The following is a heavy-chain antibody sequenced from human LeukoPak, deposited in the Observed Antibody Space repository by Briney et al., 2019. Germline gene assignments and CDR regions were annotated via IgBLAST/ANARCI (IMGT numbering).Heavy chain of an antibody. J-gene: IGHJ4*02. V-gene: IGHV3-21*01. Sequence: PGGSLRLSCAASGFTFSIYNMNWVRQAPGKGLEWVSSISSSSSYIYCADSVKGRFTISRDNAKNSLYLQMNSLRAEDTAVYYCARLTTTVTTPFDYWGQGTLVTVSS. CDR3: ARLTTTVTTPFDY. D-gene: IGHD4-17*01. CDR2: ISSSSSYI. CDR1: GFTFSIYN.